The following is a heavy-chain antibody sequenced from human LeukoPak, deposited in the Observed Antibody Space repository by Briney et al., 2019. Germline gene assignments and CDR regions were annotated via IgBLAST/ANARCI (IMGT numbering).Heavy chain of an antibody. CDR2: IYSGGST. Sequence: GGSLRLSCAASGFALSSYAMSWVRHAPGKGLEWVSIIYSGGSTFYADSVKGRFTISRDNSKNTLYLQMNSLRAEDTAVYYCARGGSYLSAFDIWGQGTMVTVSS. CDR1: GFALSSYA. J-gene: IGHJ3*02. D-gene: IGHD1-26*01. CDR3: ARGGSYLSAFDI. V-gene: IGHV3-53*03.